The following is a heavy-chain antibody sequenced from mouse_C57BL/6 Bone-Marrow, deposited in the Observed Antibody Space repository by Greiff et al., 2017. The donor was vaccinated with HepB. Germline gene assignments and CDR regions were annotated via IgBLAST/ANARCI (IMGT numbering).Heavy chain of an antibody. CDR2: IDPENGDT. Sequence: VQLQQSGAELVRPGASVKLSCTASGFNIKDAYMHWVKQRPEQGLEWIGWIDPENGDTEYASKFQGKATITADTSSNTAYLQLSRLTSADTAVYYCTLDDYDGFDYGGQGTTLTGSS. J-gene: IGHJ2*01. CDR1: GFNIKDAY. V-gene: IGHV14-4*01. D-gene: IGHD2-4*01. CDR3: TLDDYDGFDY.